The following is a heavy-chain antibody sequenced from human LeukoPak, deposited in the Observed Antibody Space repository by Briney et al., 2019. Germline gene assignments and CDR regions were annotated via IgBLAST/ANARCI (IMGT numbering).Heavy chain of an antibody. CDR2: IYPGDSDT. Sequence: GESLKISCKGSGYSLTSYWIGWVRQMPGKGLEWMGIIYPGDSDTRYSPSFQGQVTISADKSISTAYLQWSSLKASDTAMYYCARGAYCGGDCYSGHWFGPWGQGTLVTVSS. CDR3: ARGAYCGGDCYSGHWFGP. CDR1: GYSLTSYW. V-gene: IGHV5-51*01. D-gene: IGHD2-21*02. J-gene: IGHJ5*02.